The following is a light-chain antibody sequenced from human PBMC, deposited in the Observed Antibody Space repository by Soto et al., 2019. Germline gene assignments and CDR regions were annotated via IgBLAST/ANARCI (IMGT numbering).Light chain of an antibody. V-gene: IGKV1-39*01. Sequence: DIQMTQSPPSLSASVGDRVTITCRASQSIFRSLNWYQQKPGKAPKLLIYAASNLQSGVPSRFSGSESGPDFILTISSLRPEDFETYYCQQIYAAPVTFGQGTKVEIK. J-gene: IGKJ1*01. CDR1: QSIFRS. CDR2: AAS. CDR3: QQIYAAPVT.